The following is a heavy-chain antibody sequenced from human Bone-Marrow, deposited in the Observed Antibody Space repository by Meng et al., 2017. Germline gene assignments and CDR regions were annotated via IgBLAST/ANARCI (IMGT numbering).Heavy chain of an antibody. Sequence: SETLSLTCTASGVSISSSSYYWGWIRQPPGKGLEWIGSIYYSGSTYYNPSLKRRVTISVDTSKNRFSLKLSSVTAADTAVYYCARVNCSSTSCYLANWFDPWGQGTLVTVSS. CDR2: IYYSGST. CDR1: GVSISSSSYY. J-gene: IGHJ5*02. CDR3: ARVNCSSTSCYLANWFDP. V-gene: IGHV4-39*07. D-gene: IGHD2-2*01.